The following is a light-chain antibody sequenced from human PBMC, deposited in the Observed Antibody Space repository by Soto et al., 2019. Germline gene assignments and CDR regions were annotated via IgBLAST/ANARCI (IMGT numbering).Light chain of an antibody. Sequence: DIVMTQSPDSLAVSLGERATINCESSQSVLFTSNNKNYLAWYQQKPGQPPKLLLSWASARESGVPERFSGSGSGTLFTLSIRSLQAEDVAVYYCQQYYTLPLTSGGGTKVDIK. V-gene: IGKV4-1*01. CDR2: WAS. J-gene: IGKJ4*01. CDR3: QQYYTLPLT. CDR1: QSVLFTSNNKNY.